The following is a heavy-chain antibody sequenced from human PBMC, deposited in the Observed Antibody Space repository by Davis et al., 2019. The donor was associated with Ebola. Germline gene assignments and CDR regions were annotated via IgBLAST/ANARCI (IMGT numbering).Heavy chain of an antibody. V-gene: IGHV3-30*03. CDR3: SRELGDLALTTGWLDS. J-gene: IGHJ5*01. Sequence: GESLKISCVASGFILSRYTIHWVRQAPGKGLEWVAVISHDGRDEHYSDSVKGRFTVSRDNSKDTVNLQMKSLRHEDMAVYYCSRELGDLALTTGWLDSWGQGTVVTVSS. CDR2: ISHDGRDE. CDR1: GFILSRYT. D-gene: IGHD1-1*01.